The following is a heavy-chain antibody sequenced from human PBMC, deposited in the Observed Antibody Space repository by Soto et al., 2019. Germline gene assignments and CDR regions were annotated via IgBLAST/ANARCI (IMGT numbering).Heavy chain of an antibody. CDR3: ASFYYDSSGYYSSY. CDR2: IYHSGST. J-gene: IGHJ4*02. D-gene: IGHD3-22*01. CDR1: GGSISSSSYC. V-gene: IGHV4-39*07. Sequence: PSETLSLTCTVSGGSISSSSYCWGWIRQPPGKGLEWIGYIYHSGSTYYNPSLKSRVTISVDRSKNQFSLKLSSVTAADTAVYYCASFYYDSSGYYSSYWGQGTLVTVSP.